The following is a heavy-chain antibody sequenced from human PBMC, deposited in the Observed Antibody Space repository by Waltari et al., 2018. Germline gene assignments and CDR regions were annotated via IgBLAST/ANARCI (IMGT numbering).Heavy chain of an antibody. Sequence: QVQLQESGPGLVKPSETLSLPCPVSGGSISSHYWSWIRQPPGKGLEWIGYIYYSGSTNYNPSLKSRVTISVDTSKNQFSLKLSSVTAADTAVYYCARVSGMIVAVNWFDPWGQGTLVTVSS. D-gene: IGHD3-22*01. CDR1: GGSISSHY. J-gene: IGHJ5*02. CDR2: IYYSGST. CDR3: ARVSGMIVAVNWFDP. V-gene: IGHV4-59*11.